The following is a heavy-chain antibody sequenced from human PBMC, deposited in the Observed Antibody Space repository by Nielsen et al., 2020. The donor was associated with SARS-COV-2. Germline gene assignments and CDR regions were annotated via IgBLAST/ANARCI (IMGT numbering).Heavy chain of an antibody. Sequence: VRQAPGNGLEWVGGIIPIFGTANYAQKFQGRVTITADESTSTAYMELSSLRSEDTAVYYCARGYRTGYCSGGSCYGPVDYWGQGTLVTVSS. CDR2: IIPIFGTA. D-gene: IGHD2-15*01. J-gene: IGHJ4*02. CDR3: ARGYRTGYCSGGSCYGPVDY. V-gene: IGHV1-69*01.